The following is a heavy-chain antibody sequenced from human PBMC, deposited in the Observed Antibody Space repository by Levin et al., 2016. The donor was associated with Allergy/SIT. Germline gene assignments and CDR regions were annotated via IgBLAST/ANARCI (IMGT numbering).Heavy chain of an antibody. J-gene: IGHJ4*02. V-gene: IGHV3-74*01. D-gene: IGHD2-21*01. CDR2: ISLDGTTA. CDR1: GFAFSAYW. CDR3: ARDLWHAYDY. Sequence: GGSLRLSCAASGFAFSAYWMHWVRHVPGKGLEWLSDISLDGTTASYADSVKGRFTVSRDNAKNTLYLQMKSLRAEDTAVYYCARDLWHAYDYWGQGTLVTVSS.